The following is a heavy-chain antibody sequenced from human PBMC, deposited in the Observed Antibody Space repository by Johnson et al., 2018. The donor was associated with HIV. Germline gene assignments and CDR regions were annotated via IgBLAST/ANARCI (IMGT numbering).Heavy chain of an antibody. CDR1: GFTFSSYA. J-gene: IGHJ3*02. D-gene: IGHD4-17*01. CDR2: ISGSGGST. CDR3: ARVLGDYAYHI. Sequence: VQLVESGGGLVQPGGSLRLSCAASGFTFSSYAMSWVRQAPGKGLEWVSAISGSGGSTYYADSVKGRFTISRDNAKNSLYLQMNSLRVEDTAVYYCARVLGDYAYHIWGQGTMVTVSS. V-gene: IGHV3-23*04.